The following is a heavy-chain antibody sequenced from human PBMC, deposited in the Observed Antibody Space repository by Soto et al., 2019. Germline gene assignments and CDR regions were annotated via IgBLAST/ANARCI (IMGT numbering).Heavy chain of an antibody. CDR1: GGSISSYS. CDR2: MYYGGRT. Sequence: SETLSITCTVHGGSISSYSWSWIVHCSGKRLEWIGYMYYGGRTDYNPSLKSRVTISGDASKMLVALKLSSVTAADTAVYFCARGSPSPLIVRRSRGPWFDPWGQGTLVTVS. V-gene: IGHV4-59*08. J-gene: IGHJ5*02. D-gene: IGHD1-26*01. CDR3: ARGSPSPLIVRRSRGPWFDP.